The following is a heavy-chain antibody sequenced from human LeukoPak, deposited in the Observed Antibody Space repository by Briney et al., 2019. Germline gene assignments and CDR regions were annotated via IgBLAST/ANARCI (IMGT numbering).Heavy chain of an antibody. CDR2: IYPGDLDT. CDR1: GYSFSSYW. D-gene: IGHD4-17*01. CDR3: ARHRGDYRRGFDY. Sequence: GESLKISCKGTGYSFSSYWIGWVREMPGKGLEWMGIIYPGDLDTRYSPSFQGQVTISADKSISTAYLQWSSLKASDTAMYYCARHRGDYRRGFDYWGQGTLVTVSS. J-gene: IGHJ4*02. V-gene: IGHV5-51*01.